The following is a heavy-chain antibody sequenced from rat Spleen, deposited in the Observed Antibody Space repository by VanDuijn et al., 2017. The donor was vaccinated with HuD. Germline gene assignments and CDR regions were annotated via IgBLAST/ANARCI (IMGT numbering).Heavy chain of an antibody. CDR1: GFTFSDYG. CDR2: ISYDGSST. J-gene: IGHJ2*01. CDR3: ARRHYGYTDYFDF. V-gene: IGHV5-29*01. D-gene: IGHD1-9*01. Sequence: EVQLVESGGDLVQPGRSLKLSCAASGFTFSDYGMAWVRQAPTKGLEWVASISYDGSSTYYRDSVKGRFTISRDNAKSTLYLQMDSLRSEDTATYYCARRHYGYTDYFDFWGQGVMVTVSP.